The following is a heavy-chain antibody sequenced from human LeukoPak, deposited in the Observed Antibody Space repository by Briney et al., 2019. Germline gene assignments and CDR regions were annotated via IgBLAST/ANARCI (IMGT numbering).Heavy chain of an antibody. J-gene: IGHJ4*02. CDR3: ARGRDRSKAGEH. V-gene: IGHV4-34*01. CDR1: GGSFSDYY. Sequence: SETLSLTCAVSGGSFSDYYCSWIRQPPGKGLEWMGEIHPYGDLYYNSSLRSRLTISIDTSKTQFSLRLTSLTAADTAFYYCARGRDRSKAGEHWGQGTLVTVSS. D-gene: IGHD2-21*01. CDR2: IHPYGDL.